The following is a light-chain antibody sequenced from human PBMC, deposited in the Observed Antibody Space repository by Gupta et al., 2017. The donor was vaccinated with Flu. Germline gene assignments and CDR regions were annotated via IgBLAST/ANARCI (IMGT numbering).Light chain of an antibody. CDR2: EGT. V-gene: IGKV1-33*01. Sequence: TLSASAGERATLTCRASQDISSTFLSYQKKTPDAPPSLIYEGTYKETAVTPRFCASRGSRKVFIITIGKLQQEVAADYFYQHYEGPGWTFGQGTKVELK. CDR3: QHYEGPGWT. CDR1: QDISST. J-gene: IGKJ1*01.